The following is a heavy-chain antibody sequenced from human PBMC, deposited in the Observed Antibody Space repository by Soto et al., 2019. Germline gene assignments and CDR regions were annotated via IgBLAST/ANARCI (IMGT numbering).Heavy chain of an antibody. CDR2: ISAYNGNT. J-gene: IGHJ6*02. Sequence: QVQLVQSGAEVKKPGASVKVSCKASGYTFTSYGISWVRQAPGQGLEWMGWISAYNGNTNYAQKLQGRVTMTTDTSTSTAYMGLRSLRSDDTAVYYCARDCSLKYLRYYGMDVWGQGTTVTVSS. D-gene: IGHD2-15*01. CDR1: GYTFTSYG. CDR3: ARDCSLKYLRYYGMDV. V-gene: IGHV1-18*01.